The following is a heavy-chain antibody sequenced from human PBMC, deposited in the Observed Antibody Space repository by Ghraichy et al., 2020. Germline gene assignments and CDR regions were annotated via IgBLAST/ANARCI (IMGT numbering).Heavy chain of an antibody. D-gene: IGHD3-22*01. V-gene: IGHV4-30-2*01. Sequence: SQTLSLTCAVSGGSISSGGYSWSWIRQPPGKGLEWIGYIYHSGSTYYNPSLKSRVTISVDRSKNQFSLKLSSVTAADTAVYYCARAVMYYYDSSGYYYDYWGQGTLVTVSS. CDR1: GGSISSGGYS. CDR3: ARAVMYYYDSSGYYYDY. J-gene: IGHJ4*02. CDR2: IYHSGST.